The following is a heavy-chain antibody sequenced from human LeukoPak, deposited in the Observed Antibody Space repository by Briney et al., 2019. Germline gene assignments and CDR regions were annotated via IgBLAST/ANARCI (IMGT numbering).Heavy chain of an antibody. CDR3: ASFSYGGNNLGT. J-gene: IGHJ1*01. V-gene: IGHV3-74*01. CDR2: IKSDGSIT. CDR1: GFSFSRYW. Sequence: GGSLRLSCAASGFSFSRYWMHWVRQAPGKGLVWISRIKSDGSITNYADSVRGRFTVSRDNAKNTLYLQMNSLRAEDTAVYHCASFSYGGNNLGTWGQGTPVTVSS. D-gene: IGHD4-23*01.